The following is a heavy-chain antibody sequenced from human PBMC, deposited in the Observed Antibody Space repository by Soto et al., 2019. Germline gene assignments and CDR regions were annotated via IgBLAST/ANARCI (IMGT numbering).Heavy chain of an antibody. D-gene: IGHD3-22*01. CDR1: GFTFSTYA. J-gene: IGHJ4*02. CDR2: INSSCNNI. CDR3: ARPSYCYDSSGPSGY. V-gene: IGHV3-48*01. Sequence: LRNSCAPSGFTFSTYATIWVRQAPGEGQEWVSYINSSCNNIFYADSVKGRFTVSRDNHKNTLYLEMNSLRVEDTDVYNWARPSYCYDSSGPSGYWGQRTLVTVST.